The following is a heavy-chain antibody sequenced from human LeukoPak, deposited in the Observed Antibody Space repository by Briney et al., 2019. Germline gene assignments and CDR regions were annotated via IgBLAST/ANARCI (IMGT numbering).Heavy chain of an antibody. D-gene: IGHD4-17*01. J-gene: IGHJ6*02. V-gene: IGHV4-59*08. Sequence: KPSETLSLTCAVYGGSFSGYYWSWIRQPPGKGLEWIGYIYYSGSTNYNPSLKSRVTISVDTSKNQFSLKLSSVTAADTAVYYCARHGGDYAGEMDVWGQGTTVTVSS. CDR2: IYYSGST. CDR3: ARHGGDYAGEMDV. CDR1: GGSFSGYY.